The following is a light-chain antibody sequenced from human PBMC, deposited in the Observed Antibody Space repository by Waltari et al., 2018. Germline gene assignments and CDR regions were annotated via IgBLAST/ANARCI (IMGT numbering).Light chain of an antibody. CDR3: RSYTSSSTLGV. CDR2: DVT. Sequence: QSALTQPASVSGSPGQSITISCTGTSSDVGGYNYVSWYQQPPGKAPKLMIYDVTNRPSGVSNRFSVSKSGNTASLTISGLQAEDEADYYCRSYTSSSTLGVFGTGTKVTVL. CDR1: SSDVGGYNY. V-gene: IGLV2-14*01. J-gene: IGLJ1*01.